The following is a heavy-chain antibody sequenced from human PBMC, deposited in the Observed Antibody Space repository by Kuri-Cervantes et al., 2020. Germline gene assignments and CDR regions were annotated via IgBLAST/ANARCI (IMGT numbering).Heavy chain of an antibody. CDR1: GFTVSSNY. CDR2: IYSGGST. J-gene: IGHJ6*02. V-gene: IGHV3-53*05. CDR3: ARDRYDILTGYYLWGDYGMDV. Sequence: GGSLRPSCAASGFTVSSNYMSWVRQAPGKGLEWVSVIYSGGSTYYADSVKGRFTISRDNSKNTLYLQMNSLGAEDTAVYYCARDRYDILTGYYLWGDYGMDVWGQGTTVTVSS. D-gene: IGHD3-9*01.